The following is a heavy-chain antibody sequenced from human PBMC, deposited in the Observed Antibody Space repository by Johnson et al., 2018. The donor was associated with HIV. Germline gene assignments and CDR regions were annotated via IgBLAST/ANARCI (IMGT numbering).Heavy chain of an antibody. J-gene: IGHJ3*01. CDR3: ATDLDVLLWFGDAFDV. Sequence: EVQLVESGGGVVRPGGSLRLSCAASGFTFSSYWMSWVRQTPGKGLEWVANIKQDGGTTDYAAPVNGRFTISRDDSNNTLYLQMNSLKTEDTAVYYCATDLDVLLWFGDAFDVWGQGTMVTISS. CDR2: IKQDGGTT. D-gene: IGHD3-10*01. CDR1: GFTFSSYW. V-gene: IGHV3-15*01.